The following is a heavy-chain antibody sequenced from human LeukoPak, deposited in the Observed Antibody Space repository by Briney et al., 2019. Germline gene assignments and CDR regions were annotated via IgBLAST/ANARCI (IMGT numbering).Heavy chain of an antibody. J-gene: IGHJ4*02. CDR1: GFSFSSYS. CDR3: ARSQRLGHCVNGVCVYPYYFDF. V-gene: IGHV3-21*01. D-gene: IGHD2-8*01. Sequence: EPGGSLRLSCTTSGFSFSSYSMNWVRQTPGKGLEWVSSISSGSSSVFYAESVRGRFTISRDSAKTSVFLQMDSLRADDSALYFCARSQRLGHCVNGVCVYPYYFDFWGQGALVTVSS. CDR2: ISSGSSSV.